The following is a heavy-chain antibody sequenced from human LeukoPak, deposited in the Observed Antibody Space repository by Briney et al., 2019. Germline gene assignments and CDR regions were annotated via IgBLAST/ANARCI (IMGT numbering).Heavy chain of an antibody. CDR1: GGSFSGYY. CDR2: INHSGST. V-gene: IGHV4-34*01. Sequence: TSETLSLTCAVYGGSFSGYYWSWIRQPPGKGLEWIGEINHSGSTNYNPSLKSRVTISVDTSKNQFSLKLSSVTAADTAVYYCRSSGFTFGYGGQGTLVTVSS. CDR3: RSSGFTFGY. D-gene: IGHD6-19*01. J-gene: IGHJ4*02.